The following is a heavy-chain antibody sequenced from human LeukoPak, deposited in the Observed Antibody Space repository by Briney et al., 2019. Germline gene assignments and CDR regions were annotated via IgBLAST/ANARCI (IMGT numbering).Heavy chain of an antibody. CDR1: GFTFSSYS. D-gene: IGHD6-13*01. CDR2: ISSSSSTI. Sequence: QPGGSLRLSCAASGFTFSSYSMNWVRQAPGKGLEWVSYISSSSSTIYYADSVKGRFTISRDNAKNSLYLQMNSLRAEDTAVYYCARDPIGSRWPYYFDYWGQGTLVTVSS. J-gene: IGHJ4*02. CDR3: ARDPIGSRWPYYFDY. V-gene: IGHV3-48*01.